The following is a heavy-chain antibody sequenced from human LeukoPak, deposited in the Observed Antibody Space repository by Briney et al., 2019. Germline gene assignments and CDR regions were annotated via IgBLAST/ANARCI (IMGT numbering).Heavy chain of an antibody. V-gene: IGHV1-2*02. Sequence: GASVKVSCKASGYTFTDYYMHWVRRAPGQGLEWMGWINPNNGGTNYAQKFQGRVTMTRDTSISKAYMELNRLRSDDTAVYYCARDNYGSGSYYKWWGQGTLVTVSS. CDR1: GYTFTDYY. CDR3: ARDNYGSGSYYKW. CDR2: INPNNGGT. D-gene: IGHD3-10*01. J-gene: IGHJ4*02.